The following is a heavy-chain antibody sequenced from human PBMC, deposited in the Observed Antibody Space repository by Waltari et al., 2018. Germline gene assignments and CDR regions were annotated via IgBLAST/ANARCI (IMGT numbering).Heavy chain of an antibody. D-gene: IGHD4-17*01. Sequence: EVQLVESGGGSVQPGGSLRLSCAASVMTFSDYWMKWVRQAPGKGLEWVANIKQDGSEKNYVDSVEGRFSISRDNAQNSLYLQMNSLRAEDTAIYYCVTGLTTVTAKDYFDHWGQGALVTVS. J-gene: IGHJ4*02. V-gene: IGHV3-7*01. CDR3: VTGLTTVTAKDYFDH. CDR1: VMTFSDYW. CDR2: IKQDGSEK.